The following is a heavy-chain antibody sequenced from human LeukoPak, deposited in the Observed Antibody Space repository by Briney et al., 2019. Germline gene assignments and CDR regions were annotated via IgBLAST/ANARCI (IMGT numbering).Heavy chain of an antibody. J-gene: IGHJ4*02. CDR3: ARDILGYCSSTSCSAFDY. V-gene: IGHV3-66*01. CDR1: GFTVSSNY. Sequence: GGSLRLSCAASGFTVSSNYMSWVRQAPGKGLEWVSVIYIGGSTYYADSVKGRFTISRDNSKNTLYLQMNSLRAEDTAVYYCARDILGYCSSTSCSAFDYWGQGTLVTVSS. CDR2: IYIGGST. D-gene: IGHD2-2*01.